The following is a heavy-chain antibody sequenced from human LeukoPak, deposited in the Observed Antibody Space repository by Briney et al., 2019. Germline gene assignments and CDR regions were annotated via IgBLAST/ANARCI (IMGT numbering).Heavy chain of an antibody. J-gene: IGHJ4*02. D-gene: IGHD2-15*01. CDR3: ARGWGYSIPFDY. CDR1: GVSISSYY. Sequence: KTSETLSLTCTVSGVSISSYYWSWIAQPAGQELEWIGRIYTSGTTNANPSLSSRATISVDNFKNQFSLKLSSVTAADTAVYYCARGWGYSIPFDYWGQGTLVTVSS. V-gene: IGHV4-4*07. CDR2: IYTSGTT.